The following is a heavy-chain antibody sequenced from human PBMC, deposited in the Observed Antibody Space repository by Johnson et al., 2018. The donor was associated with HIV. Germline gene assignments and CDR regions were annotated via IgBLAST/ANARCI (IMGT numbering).Heavy chain of an antibody. CDR3: ARRDSGSLSFDI. V-gene: IGHV3-20*01. J-gene: IGHJ3*02. CDR2: LNWNGGIT. Sequence: VQVVESGGGVFRPGGSLRLSCEGFGFIFDDFGLSWVRQAPGKGLEWVSGLNWNGGITGYADSVKGRCTIFRDNDKKSLYLQMNSLRAGDTALYHCARRDSGSLSFDIWGQGTMVSVSS. CDR1: GFIFDDFG. D-gene: IGHD1-26*01.